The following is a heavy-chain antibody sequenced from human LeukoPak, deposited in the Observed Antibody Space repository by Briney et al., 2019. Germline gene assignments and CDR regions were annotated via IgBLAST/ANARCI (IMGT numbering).Heavy chain of an antibody. Sequence: PSETLSLTCTVSGGSISSGDYYWSWIRQPPGKGLEWIGYMYYGGSTYYNPSLKSRVTISVDTSKNQFSLKLSSVTAADTAVYYCAGPYYYDSRIDPWGQGTLVTVSS. CDR3: AGPYYYDSRIDP. CDR1: GGSISSGDYY. CDR2: MYYGGST. V-gene: IGHV4-30-4*01. J-gene: IGHJ5*02. D-gene: IGHD3-22*01.